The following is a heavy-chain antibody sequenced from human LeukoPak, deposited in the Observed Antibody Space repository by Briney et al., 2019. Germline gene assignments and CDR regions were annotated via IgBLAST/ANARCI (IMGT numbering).Heavy chain of an antibody. V-gene: IGHV3-33*01. J-gene: IGHJ3*01. D-gene: IGHD3-10*01. CDR3: ARDYYGSGSYYNGLDP. Sequence: GGSLRLSCAASGFTFSSYGMHWVRQAPGKGLEWVAVIWYDGSNKYYADSVKGRFTISRDNSKNTLYLQMNSLRAEDTAVYYCARDYYGSGSYYNGLDPWGQGTMVTVSS. CDR1: GFTFSSYG. CDR2: IWYDGSNK.